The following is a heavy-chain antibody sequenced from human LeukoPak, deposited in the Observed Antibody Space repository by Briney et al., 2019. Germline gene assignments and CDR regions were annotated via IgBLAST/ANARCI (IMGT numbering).Heavy chain of an antibody. CDR2: IHPNSGGT. D-gene: IGHD3-3*01. J-gene: IGHJ4*02. CDR1: GYTFTGFY. CDR3: ARGPRGGTIFAVVITPPSF. V-gene: IGHV1-2*02. Sequence: ASVKVSCKASGYTFTGFYMHWVRQAPGQGLEWLGWIHPNSGGTNYAQKFQGRVTMTRDTSISTAYMEQSRLRADDTAVYYCARGPRGGTIFAVVITPPSFWGQGTLVTVSS.